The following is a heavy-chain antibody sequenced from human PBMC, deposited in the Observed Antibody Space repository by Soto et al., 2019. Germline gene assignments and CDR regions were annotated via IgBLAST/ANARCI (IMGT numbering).Heavy chain of an antibody. V-gene: IGHV3-72*01. J-gene: IGHJ5*01. Sequence: EVQLVESGGGLVQPGGSARLSCAASGFSVSGWYMDWVRQAPGKGLEWVARLKDRSQNYATEYAASVKGRFTVSRHASLNSMYLQMNSLKIEDTAVYYCAREGDARWLDSWGQGTLVTVS. CDR3: AREGDARWLDS. CDR2: LKDRSQNYAT. CDR1: GFSVSGWY. D-gene: IGHD1-26*01.